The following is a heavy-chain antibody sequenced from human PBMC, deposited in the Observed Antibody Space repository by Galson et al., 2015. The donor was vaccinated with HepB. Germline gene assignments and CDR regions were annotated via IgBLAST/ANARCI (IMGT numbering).Heavy chain of an antibody. D-gene: IGHD3-9*01. CDR3: ARDRDRNYDILTGPRREHYQYYGLDV. CDR2: INAGSGDT. J-gene: IGHJ6*02. V-gene: IGHV1-3*01. CDR1: GYTFITYA. Sequence: SVKVSCKASGYTFITYAIHWVRQAPGQRLEWMGWINAGSGDTKYSQKFQGRVTITRDTSASIAHMELNSLRSEDTAVYYCARDRDRNYDILTGPRREHYQYYGLDVWGQGTTVTVSS.